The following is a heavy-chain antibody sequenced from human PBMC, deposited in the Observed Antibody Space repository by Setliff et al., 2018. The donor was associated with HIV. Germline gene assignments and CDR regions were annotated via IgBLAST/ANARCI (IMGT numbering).Heavy chain of an antibody. D-gene: IGHD5-12*01. J-gene: IGHJ6*03. CDR3: ARVVGYSGYDFGYMDV. Sequence: GGSLRLSCAASGFTLSNYWMHWVRQAPGKGLEWVSRISSDGSGTDYADSAKGRFTISRGNAKNSLYLQMNSLRAEDTAVYYCARVVGYSGYDFGYMDVWGKGTTVTVSS. CDR2: ISSDGSGT. V-gene: IGHV3-74*01. CDR1: GFTLSNYW.